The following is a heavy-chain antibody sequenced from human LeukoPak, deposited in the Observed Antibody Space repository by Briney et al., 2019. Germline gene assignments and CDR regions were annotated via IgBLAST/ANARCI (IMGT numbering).Heavy chain of an antibody. CDR3: AKAHQRILLQQSYYYYGMDV. D-gene: IGHD2-15*01. V-gene: IGHV3-23*01. CDR2: ISGSGGST. CDR1: GFTFSSYA. J-gene: IGHJ6*02. Sequence: PGGSLRLSCAASGFTFSSYAMSWVRQAPGKGLEWVSAISGSGGSTYYADSVKGRFTISRDNSKNTLYLQMNSLRAEDTAVYYCAKAHQRILLQQSYYYYGMDVWGQGTTVTVSS.